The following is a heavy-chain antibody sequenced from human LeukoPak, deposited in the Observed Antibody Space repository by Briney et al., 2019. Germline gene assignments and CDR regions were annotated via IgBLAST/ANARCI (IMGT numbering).Heavy chain of an antibody. CDR1: CDSVCTYY. J-gene: IGHJ5*02. CDR3: ARLYYDSSRYPNWFDP. Sequence: PTETLSLTCSVACDSVCTYYWTWIRESPGPRLEGIGGLYSSGSTGYNPSLKSRVTISLDTSKNQFSLKLSSVTAADTAVYYCARLYYDSSRYPNWFDPWGQGTLVTVSS. D-gene: IGHD3-22*01. CDR2: LYSSGST. V-gene: IGHV4-59*08.